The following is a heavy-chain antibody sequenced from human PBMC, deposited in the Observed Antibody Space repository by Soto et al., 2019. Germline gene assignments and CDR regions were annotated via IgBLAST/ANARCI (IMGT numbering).Heavy chain of an antibody. D-gene: IGHD3-10*01. CDR1: GFTFSGYA. CDR3: ARKVSGSTGRPDLWYFDL. J-gene: IGHJ2*01. CDR2: ISGGGDAT. Sequence: EVQLLDSGGGLVQPGGSLRLSCAASGFTFSGYALTWVRQAPGKGLEWVSAISGGGDATFYADSVKGRFTISRDKSKNTLYLQRNTLRAEDTAVYYCARKVSGSTGRPDLWYFDLWGRGTLVTVSS. V-gene: IGHV3-23*01.